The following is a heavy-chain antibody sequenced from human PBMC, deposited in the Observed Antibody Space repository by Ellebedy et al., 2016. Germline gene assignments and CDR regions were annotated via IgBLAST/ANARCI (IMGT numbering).Heavy chain of an antibody. V-gene: IGHV4-4*07. Sequence: SETLSLXXTVYGGSISRSYWSCIRQPAGKGLEWIGRIYTSGSTNYNPSLKSRVTMSVDTSKNQFSLKLSSVTAADTAVYYCGGEAGYYYGMDVWGQGTTVTGAS. J-gene: IGHJ6*02. CDR3: GGEAGYYYGMDV. CDR1: GGSISRSY. CDR2: IYTSGST.